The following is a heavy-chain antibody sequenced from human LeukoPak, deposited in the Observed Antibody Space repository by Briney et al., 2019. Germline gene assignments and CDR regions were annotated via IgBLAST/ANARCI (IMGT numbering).Heavy chain of an antibody. V-gene: IGHV3-30*02. CDR1: GFTFSSYG. CDR3: AKDSGYSYGYDN. J-gene: IGHJ4*02. CDR2: IRYDGSNK. Sequence: GGSLRLSCAASGFTFSSYGMHWVRRAPGKGLEWVAFIRYDGSNKYYADSVKGRFTISRDNSKNTLYLQMNSLRAEDTAVYYCAKDSGYSYGYDNWGQGTLVTVSS. D-gene: IGHD5-18*01.